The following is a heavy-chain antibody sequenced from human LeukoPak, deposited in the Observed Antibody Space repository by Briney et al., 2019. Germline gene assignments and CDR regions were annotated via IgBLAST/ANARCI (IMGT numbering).Heavy chain of an antibody. J-gene: IGHJ4*02. CDR1: GFTFDDYG. CDR2: INWNGGRT. V-gene: IGHV3-20*04. Sequence: GGSLRLSCAASGFTFDDYGMSWVRQAPGKGLEWVSGINWNGGRTGYADSVKGRFTISRDNAKNSVYLQMNSLRAEDTALYYCARGTVEMATRNLDSWGQGPLVTVS. CDR3: ARGTVEMATRNLDS. D-gene: IGHD5-24*01.